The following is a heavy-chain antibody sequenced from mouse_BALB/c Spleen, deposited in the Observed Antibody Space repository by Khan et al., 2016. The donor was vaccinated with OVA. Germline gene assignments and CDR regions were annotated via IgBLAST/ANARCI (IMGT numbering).Heavy chain of an antibody. CDR1: GYTFTDYV. D-gene: IGHD1-1*01. V-gene: IGHV1-77*01. J-gene: IGHJ2*01. CDR3: SRSGYGSLVY. Sequence: QMQLEESGPELVKPGASVKMSCKASGYTFTDYVINWVRQGTGQGLEWIGQIYPGNNSTYYNEKFKDRATLTADKSSNTVSMHLSSLTSEDSAVYFCSRSGYGSLVYWGQGTTLTVSS. CDR2: IYPGNNST.